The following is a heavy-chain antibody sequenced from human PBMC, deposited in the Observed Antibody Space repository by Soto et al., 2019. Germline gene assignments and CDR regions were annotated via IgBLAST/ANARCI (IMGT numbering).Heavy chain of an antibody. D-gene: IGHD3-22*01. CDR3: AKDHYYDTSGYPSINWYFDL. J-gene: IGHJ2*01. Sequence: GGSLRLSCAASGFTFSSYAMSWVRQAPGKGLEWVSAISGSGGSTYYADSVKGRFTISRDNSKNTLYLQMNSLRAEDTAVYYCAKDHYYDTSGYPSINWYFDLWGRGTLVTAPQ. CDR1: GFTFSSYA. V-gene: IGHV3-23*01. CDR2: ISGSGGST.